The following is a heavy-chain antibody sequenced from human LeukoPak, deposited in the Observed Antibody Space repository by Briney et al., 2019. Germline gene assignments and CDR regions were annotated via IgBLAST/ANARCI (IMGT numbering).Heavy chain of an antibody. CDR1: GFTFNTFN. D-gene: IGHD3-9*01. CDR3: ARGHYDVLAASYKWTPDY. V-gene: IGHV3-21*01. CDR2: ITSGGNYI. Sequence: GGSLRLSCAASGFTFNTFNMNWVRQAPGKVLEWVSSITSGGNYIYYADSVKGRFPTSRDNAKNSLSLQLNSLRVEDTAVYYCARGHYDVLAASYKWTPDYWGQGTLVTVSS. J-gene: IGHJ4*02.